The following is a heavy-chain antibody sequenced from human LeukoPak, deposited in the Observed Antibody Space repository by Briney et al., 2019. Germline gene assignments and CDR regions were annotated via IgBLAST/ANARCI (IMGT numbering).Heavy chain of an antibody. Sequence: SQTLSLTCTVSGGSIISNRHYWSWIRQPAGKGLEWIGHIYSSGNTKYNPSLKSRLTMSIDSPKNQFSLILTSVTAADTAVYYCARVALITIHENDAFDIWGQGTVVTASS. CDR3: ARVALITIHENDAFDI. CDR2: IYSSGNT. CDR1: GGSIISNRHY. J-gene: IGHJ3*02. V-gene: IGHV4-61*09. D-gene: IGHD3-3*01.